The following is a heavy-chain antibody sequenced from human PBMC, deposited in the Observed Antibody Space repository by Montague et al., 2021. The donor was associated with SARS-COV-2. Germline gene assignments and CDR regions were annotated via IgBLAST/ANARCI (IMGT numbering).Heavy chain of an antibody. V-gene: IGHV3-53*01. CDR3: ARGGVGATWAFDI. CDR2: IYSGGDT. CDR1: GFTVNSNY. D-gene: IGHD1-26*01. J-gene: IGHJ3*02. Sequence: RSLSLAASGFTVNSNYMSWVRQAPGKGLEWVALIYSGGDTTYAVSVRDRFTISRDNSKNTLYLQMNSLRVEDTAVFYCARGGVGATWAFDIWGQGTMVTVSS.